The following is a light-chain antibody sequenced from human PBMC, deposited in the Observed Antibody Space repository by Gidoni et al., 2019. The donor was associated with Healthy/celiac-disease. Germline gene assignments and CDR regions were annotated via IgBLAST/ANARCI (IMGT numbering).Light chain of an antibody. CDR1: QSISSSQ. Sequence: EIVSTQSPGTLSLSPGQSATLPCRASQSISSSQLAWYQQKPGQAPRPLMYGASSRATGIPDRFSGSGSGTDFTLTISRLEPEDFAVYYCQHFGNFXGXTKVE. J-gene: IGKJ4*01. V-gene: IGKV3-20*01. CDR3: QHFGN. CDR2: GAS.